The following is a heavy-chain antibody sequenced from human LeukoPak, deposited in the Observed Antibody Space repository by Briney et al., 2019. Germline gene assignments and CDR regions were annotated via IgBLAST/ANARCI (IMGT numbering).Heavy chain of an antibody. CDR3: ARGERNGLDY. Sequence: PSETLSLTCTVSGGSISRYYWSWIRQPPGKGLEWIGYIYNSGSTNSNPSLKSRVTISVDTSKNQVSLKLNSVTAADTALYYRARGERNGLDYWGQGTLVSVSS. D-gene: IGHD2-8*01. CDR2: IYNSGST. CDR1: GGSISRYY. J-gene: IGHJ4*02. V-gene: IGHV4-59*01.